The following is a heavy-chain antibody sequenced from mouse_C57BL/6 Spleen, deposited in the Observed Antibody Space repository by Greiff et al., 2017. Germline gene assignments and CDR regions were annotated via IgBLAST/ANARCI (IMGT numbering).Heavy chain of an antibody. Sequence: EVQLVESGGGLVKPGGSLKLSCAASGFTFSSYAMSWVRQTPEKRLEWVATISDGGSYTYYPDNVKGRFTISRDNAKNNLYLQMSHLKSEDTAMYYCAREGGTRYFDVWGTGTTVTVSS. CDR2: ISDGGSYT. J-gene: IGHJ1*03. V-gene: IGHV5-4*01. CDR3: AREGGTRYFDV. D-gene: IGHD3-3*01. CDR1: GFTFSSYA.